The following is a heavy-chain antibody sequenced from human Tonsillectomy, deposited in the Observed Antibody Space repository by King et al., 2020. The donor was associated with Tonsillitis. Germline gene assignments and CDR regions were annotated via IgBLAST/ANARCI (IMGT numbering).Heavy chain of an antibody. Sequence: EWQLVQSGGGLVQPGGSLRLSCAASGFTFSSYWMSWVRQAPGKGLEWVANIKQDGSEKYYVDSVKGRFTISRDNAKNSLYLQMNSLRAEDTAVYYCARDQSSYYYDSSGYRPYYFDYWGQGTLVTVSS. J-gene: IGHJ4*02. D-gene: IGHD3-22*01. CDR2: IKQDGSEK. CDR3: ARDQSSYYYDSSGYRPYYFDY. CDR1: GFTFSSYW. V-gene: IGHV3-7*01.